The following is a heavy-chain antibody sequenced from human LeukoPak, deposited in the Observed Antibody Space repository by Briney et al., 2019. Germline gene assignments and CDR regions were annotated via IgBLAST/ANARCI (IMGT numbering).Heavy chain of an antibody. CDR1: GFTFSSYE. D-gene: IGHD6-13*01. J-gene: IGHJ4*02. CDR3: AKDRGPRSSSPDY. CDR2: ISWNSGSI. Sequence: GGSLRLSCAASGFTFSSYEMNWVRQAPGKGLEWVSGISWNSGSIGYADSVKGRFTISRDNAKNSLYLQMNSLRAEDTALYYCAKDRGPRSSSPDYWGQGTLVTVSS. V-gene: IGHV3-9*01.